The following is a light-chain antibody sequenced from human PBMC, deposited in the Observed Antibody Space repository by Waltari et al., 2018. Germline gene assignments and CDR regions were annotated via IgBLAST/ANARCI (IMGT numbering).Light chain of an antibody. J-gene: IGKJ2*01. CDR1: QSLLHSDGKTY. Sequence: DIVMTQTPLSLSVTPGQLASISCKSSQSLLHSDGKTYLYWYLQKPGQSPQLLIYEVSSRLSGVPDRFSGSGSGTDFTLKISRVEAEDVGVYYCMQGIYLQNTFGQGTKLEIK. CDR3: MQGIYLQNT. V-gene: IGKV2-29*02. CDR2: EVS.